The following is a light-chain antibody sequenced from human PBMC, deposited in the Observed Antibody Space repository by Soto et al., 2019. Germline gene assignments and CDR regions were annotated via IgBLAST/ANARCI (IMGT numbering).Light chain of an antibody. Sequence: LTMTRSDLPLSTEERATLSCRASHNVSSYLTWYQQKPGQAPRLLIYDASNRAAGIPARFSGSGSGTDFTLTISILEPDDSAFYYCQQRTYWPVTVGEGTRLEI. CDR1: HNVSSY. CDR3: QQRTYWPVT. CDR2: DAS. J-gene: IGKJ5*01. V-gene: IGKV3-11*01.